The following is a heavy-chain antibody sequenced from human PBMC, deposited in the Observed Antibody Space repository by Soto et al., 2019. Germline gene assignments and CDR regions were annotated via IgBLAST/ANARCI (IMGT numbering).Heavy chain of an antibody. Sequence: SETLSLTCAVYGVSFSGYYWSWIRQPPGKGLEWIGEINHSGSTNYNPSLKSRVTISVDTSKNQFSLKLSSVTAADTAVYYCARGKGAKYYGSGSYYKTPIYYYYGMDVWGQGTTVTVSS. CDR3: ARGKGAKYYGSGSYYKTPIYYYYGMDV. CDR1: GVSFSGYY. V-gene: IGHV4-34*01. J-gene: IGHJ6*02. D-gene: IGHD3-10*01. CDR2: INHSGST.